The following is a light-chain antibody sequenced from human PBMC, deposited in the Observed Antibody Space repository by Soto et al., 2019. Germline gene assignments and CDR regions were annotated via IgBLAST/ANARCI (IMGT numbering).Light chain of an antibody. CDR3: LKKYFYPFT. CDR1: QGIRND. CDR2: AAS. Sequence: AIQMTQSPSSLSASVGDRVTITCRASQGIRNDLDWFQQKPGKAPKLLIYAASNLQSGVPARFSGSGSVTDFTLTISSLQPEDFATYYCLKKYFYPFTFGPGTKVDIK. J-gene: IGKJ3*01. V-gene: IGKV1-6*01.